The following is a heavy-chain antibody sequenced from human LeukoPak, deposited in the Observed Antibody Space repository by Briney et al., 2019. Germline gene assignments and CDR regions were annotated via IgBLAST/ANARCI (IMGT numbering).Heavy chain of an antibody. J-gene: IGHJ5*02. D-gene: IGHD3-3*01. CDR1: GYTFTSYA. V-gene: IGHV1-3*01. CDR2: INAGNGNT. CDR3: ARARVPRQYYDFWSGYYSWFDP. Sequence: ASVKVSCKASGYTFTSYAMRWVRQAPGQRLEWMGWINAGNGNTKYSQKFQGRVTITRDTSASTAYMELSSLRSEDTAVYYCARARVPRQYYDFWSGYYSWFDPWGQGTLVTVSS.